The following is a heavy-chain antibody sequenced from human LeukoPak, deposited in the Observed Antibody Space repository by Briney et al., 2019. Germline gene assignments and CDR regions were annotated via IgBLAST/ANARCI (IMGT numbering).Heavy chain of an antibody. CDR2: IDPNSGGT. D-gene: IGHD3-10*01. V-gene: IGHV1-2*02. CDR3: ARDRLYYGSGSINWFDP. J-gene: IGHJ5*02. Sequence: ASVKVSCKASGYTFTGYYMHWVRQAPGPGLEWMGWIDPNSGGTNYAQKFQGRVTMTRDTSITTAYMELSRLRSDDTAVYYCARDRLYYGSGSINWFDPWGQGTLVTVSS. CDR1: GYTFTGYY.